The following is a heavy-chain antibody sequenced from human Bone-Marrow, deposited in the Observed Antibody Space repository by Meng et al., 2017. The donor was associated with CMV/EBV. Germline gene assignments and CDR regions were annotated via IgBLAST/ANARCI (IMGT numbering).Heavy chain of an antibody. J-gene: IGHJ6*02. CDR2: INPNSGGT. CDR1: GYTFTDYY. CDR3: ARDVIRGVITRPLHVGYYYYGMDV. V-gene: IGHV1-2*02. D-gene: IGHD3-10*01. Sequence: ASVKVSCKASGYTFTDYYIHWVRQAPGQGLEWMGWINPNSGGTNYPQKFQGRVTMTRDTSISTAYMELSRLRSDDTAVYYCARDVIRGVITRPLHVGYYYYGMDVWGQGTTVTVSS.